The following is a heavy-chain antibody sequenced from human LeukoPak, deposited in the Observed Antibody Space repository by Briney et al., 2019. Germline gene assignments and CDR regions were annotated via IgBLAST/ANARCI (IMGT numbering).Heavy chain of an antibody. CDR3: AREGLAMIVVFDC. Sequence: GGSLRLSCAASGFTFSSYAMHWVRQAPGKGLEWVAVISYDGSNKYYADSVKGRFAISRDNSKNTLYLQMNSLRAEDTAVYYCAREGLAMIVVFDCWGQGTLVTVSS. D-gene: IGHD3-22*01. CDR1: GFTFSSYA. CDR2: ISYDGSNK. J-gene: IGHJ4*02. V-gene: IGHV3-30*01.